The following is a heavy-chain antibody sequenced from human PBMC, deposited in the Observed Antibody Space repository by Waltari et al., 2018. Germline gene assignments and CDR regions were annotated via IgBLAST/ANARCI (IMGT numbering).Heavy chain of an antibody. CDR3: ARVMGSSRNFDY. J-gene: IGHJ4*02. CDR1: GFTFSSYS. D-gene: IGHD6-13*01. CDR2: ISSISSYI. V-gene: IGHV3-21*01. Sequence: EVQLVESGGGLVKPGGSLRLSCAASGFTFSSYSMNWVRQAPGKGLEWVSSISSISSYIYYADSVKGRFTISRDNAKNSLYLQMNSLRAEDTAVYYCARVMGSSRNFDYWGQGTLVTVSS.